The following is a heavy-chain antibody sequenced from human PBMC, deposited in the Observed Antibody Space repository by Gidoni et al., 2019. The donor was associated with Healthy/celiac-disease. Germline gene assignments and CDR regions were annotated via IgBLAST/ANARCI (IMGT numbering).Heavy chain of an antibody. V-gene: IGHV4-61*02. J-gene: IGHJ3*02. CDR3: AGTYYYDSSGYYTNAFDI. D-gene: IGHD3-22*01. CDR2: IDTSGST. Sequence: QVQLQESGPGLVKPSQTLSLTCTVSGGPISSGSYYWSWIRPPAGKGLEWIGRIDTSGSTNYNPSLKSRVTISVDTSKNQFSLKLSSVTAADTAVYYCAGTYYYDSSGYYTNAFDIWGQGTMVTVSS. CDR1: GGPISSGSYY.